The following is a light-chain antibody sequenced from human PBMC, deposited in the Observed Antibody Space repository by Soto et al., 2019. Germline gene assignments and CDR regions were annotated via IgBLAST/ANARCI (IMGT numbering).Light chain of an antibody. V-gene: IGKV3-11*01. CDR2: DAS. Sequence: EIVVTQSPATLSVSPGDRATLSCRASQSASSYLAWYQQKPGQAPRLLXYDASNRATGIPARFSGSGSGTDLTLTISSLETEDFAVYYCQQRSNWPPITFGQGTRLEI. J-gene: IGKJ5*01. CDR1: QSASSY. CDR3: QQRSNWPPIT.